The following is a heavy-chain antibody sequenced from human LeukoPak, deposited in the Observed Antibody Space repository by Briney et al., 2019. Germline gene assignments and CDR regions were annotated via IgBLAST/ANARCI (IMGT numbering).Heavy chain of an antibody. D-gene: IGHD4-11*01. V-gene: IGHV4-61*02. Sequence: PSETLSLTCTVSGGSISSGSYYWSWIRQPAGKGLEWIGRIYTSGSTNYNPSLKSRVTISVDTSKNQFSLKVTSVTAADTAVYYCARGNGDYHAFDLWGQGTMVSVSS. J-gene: IGHJ3*01. CDR2: IYTSGST. CDR3: ARGNGDYHAFDL. CDR1: GGSISSGSYY.